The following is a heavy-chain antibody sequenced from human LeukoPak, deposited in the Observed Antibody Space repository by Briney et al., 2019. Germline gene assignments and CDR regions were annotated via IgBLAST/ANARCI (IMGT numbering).Heavy chain of an antibody. CDR3: ARDYYDYVWGSYRYTYYYGMDV. Sequence: GRSLRLSCAASGFTFSSYGIHWVRQAPGEGLEWVAVIWYDGSNKYYADSVKGRFTISRDNSKNTLYLQMNSLRAEDTAVYYCARDYYDYVWGSYRYTYYYGMDVWGQGTTVTVSS. D-gene: IGHD3-16*02. J-gene: IGHJ6*02. V-gene: IGHV3-33*01. CDR1: GFTFSSYG. CDR2: IWYDGSNK.